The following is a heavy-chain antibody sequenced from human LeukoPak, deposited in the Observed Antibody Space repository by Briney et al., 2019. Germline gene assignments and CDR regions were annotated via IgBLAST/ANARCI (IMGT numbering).Heavy chain of an antibody. CDR1: GFTFSSYG. J-gene: IGHJ4*02. CDR2: ISYDGSNK. Sequence: GGSLRLSFAASGFTFSSYGMHWVRQAPGKGLEWVAVISYDGSNKYYTDSVKGRFTISRDNSKNTLYLQMNSLRAEDTAVYYCARDREGSSSWDYWGQGTLVTVSS. V-gene: IGHV3-30*03. CDR3: ARDREGSSSWDY. D-gene: IGHD6-13*01.